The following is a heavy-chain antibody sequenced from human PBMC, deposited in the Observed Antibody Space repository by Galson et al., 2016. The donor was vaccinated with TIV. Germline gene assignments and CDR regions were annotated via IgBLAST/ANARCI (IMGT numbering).Heavy chain of an antibody. CDR2: ISSGGTT. D-gene: IGHD2-21*01. Sequence: LRLSCAASTFNVKDNYMSWVRQAPGGGLEWVSIISSGGTTNYADSVKGRFTIGRDESKNALFLEMNNLRVDDTAVYYCARDRRYCGNECFLYYYYGMDVWGQGT. V-gene: IGHV3-66*02. J-gene: IGHJ6*02. CDR1: TFNVKDNY. CDR3: ARDRRYCGNECFLYYYYGMDV.